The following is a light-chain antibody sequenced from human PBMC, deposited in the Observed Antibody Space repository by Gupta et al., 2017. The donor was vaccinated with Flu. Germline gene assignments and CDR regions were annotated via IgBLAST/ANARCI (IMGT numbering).Light chain of an antibody. J-gene: IGLJ3*02. CDR3: ATWDDSVNGRV. CDR1: SSNIGSNT. Sequence: QSLLTQPPSASGTPGQRVTRSCSGSSSNIGSNTVVWYQQLPGTAPKLLIYRDNQRPSGVPDRFSGSKSGTSASLAISGLQSEDEADYYCATWDDSVNGRVFGGGTRLTV. CDR2: RDN. V-gene: IGLV1-44*01.